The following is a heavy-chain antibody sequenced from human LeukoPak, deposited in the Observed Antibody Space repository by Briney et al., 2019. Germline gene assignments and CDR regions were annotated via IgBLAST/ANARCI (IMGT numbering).Heavy chain of an antibody. D-gene: IGHD5-18*01. CDR2: INHSGST. Sequence: SETLSLTCAVYGGSFSGYYWSWIRQPPGKGLEWIGEINHSGSTSYNPSLKSRVTISVDTSKNQFSLKLSSVTAADTAVYYCAGVKPRGSYDYWGQGTLVTVSS. CDR1: GGSFSGYY. J-gene: IGHJ4*02. V-gene: IGHV4-34*01. CDR3: AGVKPRGSYDY.